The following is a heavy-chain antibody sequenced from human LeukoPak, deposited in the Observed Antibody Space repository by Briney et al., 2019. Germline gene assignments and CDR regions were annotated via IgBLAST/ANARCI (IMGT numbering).Heavy chain of an antibody. CDR3: AKGITIFDY. CDR2: ISYDGSNK. D-gene: IGHD3-9*01. J-gene: IGHJ4*02. CDR1: GFTFSSYG. Sequence: GGSLRLSCAASGFTFSSYGTHWVRQAPGKGLEWVAVISYDGSNKYYADSVKGRFTISRDNSKNTLYLQMNSLRAEDTAVYYCAKGITIFDYWGQGTLVTVSS. V-gene: IGHV3-30*18.